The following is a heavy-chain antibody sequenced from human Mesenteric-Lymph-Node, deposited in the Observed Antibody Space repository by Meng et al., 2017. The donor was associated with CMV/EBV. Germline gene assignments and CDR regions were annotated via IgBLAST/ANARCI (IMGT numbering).Heavy chain of an antibody. CDR1: GFSLSTSGAG. CDR3: ARGSGAFDI. J-gene: IGHJ3*02. CDR2: IYWNDDK. V-gene: IGHV2-5*01. Sequence: SGPTLVKPTQTLTLTCTFSGFSLSTSGAGVGWIRQPPGKALEWLALIYWNDDKRYSPSLKTRLTISKDTSKNQVVLTMTNMDPVDTATYYCARGSGAFDIWGQGTMVTVSS. D-gene: IGHD3-10*01.